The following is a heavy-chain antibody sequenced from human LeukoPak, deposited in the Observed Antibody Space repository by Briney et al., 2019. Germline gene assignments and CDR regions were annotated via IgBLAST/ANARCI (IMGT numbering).Heavy chain of an antibody. V-gene: IGHV4-4*07. CDR3: ASVTSDEYYYYYMDV. CDR2: VYTSGST. J-gene: IGHJ6*03. Sequence: SETLSLTCTVSGGSISSSYWSWIRRTAGQGLEWIGRVYTSGSTSYNPSLKSRVTISVDTSKNQFSLKLSSVTAADTAVYYCASVTSDEYYYYYMDVWGKGTTVTVSS. D-gene: IGHD2-2*01. CDR1: GGSISSSY.